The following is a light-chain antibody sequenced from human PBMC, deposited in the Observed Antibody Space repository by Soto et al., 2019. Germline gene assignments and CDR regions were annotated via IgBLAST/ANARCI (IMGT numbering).Light chain of an antibody. Sequence: QSALTQPRSVSGSPGQSVTISCTGTSSDVGGYNYVSWYQQHPGKAPKLMIYDVTKRPSGVPDRFSGSKSGYTASLTISGLQSEDEADNYCCSFAGSYILLFGGGTTLTAL. CDR1: SSDVGGYNY. J-gene: IGLJ2*01. CDR2: DVT. CDR3: CSFAGSYILL. V-gene: IGLV2-11*01.